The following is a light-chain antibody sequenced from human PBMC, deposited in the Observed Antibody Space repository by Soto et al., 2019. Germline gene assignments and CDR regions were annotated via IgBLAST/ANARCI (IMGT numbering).Light chain of an antibody. J-gene: IGLJ2*01. CDR2: YDS. Sequence: SYELTQPPSVSVAPGKTATITCGGDNIGTKSVHWYQQKPGQAPVLVIYYDSERPSGIPDRFSGSNSETTATLTISRVEAGDEADYYCQVWDTSTYVLFGGGTQLTVL. CDR1: NIGTKS. V-gene: IGLV3-21*04. CDR3: QVWDTSTYVL.